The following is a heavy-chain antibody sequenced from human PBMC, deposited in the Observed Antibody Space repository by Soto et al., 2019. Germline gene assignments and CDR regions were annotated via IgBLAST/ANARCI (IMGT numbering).Heavy chain of an antibody. CDR2: IYSGGST. J-gene: IGHJ4*02. V-gene: IGHV3-53*02. D-gene: IGHD5-18*01. CDR3: ASETSVDTAMPY. Sequence: EVQLVETGGGLIQPGGSPRLSCAASGFTVSSNYMSWVRQAPGKGLEWVSVIYSGGSTYYADSVKGRFTISRDNSKNTLYLQMNSLRAEDTAVYYCASETSVDTAMPYWGQGTLVTVSS. CDR1: GFTVSSNY.